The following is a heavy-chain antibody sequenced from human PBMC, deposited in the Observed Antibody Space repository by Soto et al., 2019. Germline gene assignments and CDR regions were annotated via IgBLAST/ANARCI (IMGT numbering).Heavy chain of an antibody. CDR1: GYTFTSYG. Sequence: QVQLVQSGAEVKKPGASVKVSCKASGYTFTSYGISWVRQAPGQGLEWMGWISAYNGNTNYAQKLQGRVTMTTDTSTSTAYMELRSLRSDDTAVYYCARRHDRPVTFLYGDYVPYYMDVWGKGTTVTVSS. CDR2: ISAYNGNT. CDR3: ARRHDRPVTFLYGDYVPYYMDV. D-gene: IGHD4-17*01. J-gene: IGHJ6*03. V-gene: IGHV1-18*01.